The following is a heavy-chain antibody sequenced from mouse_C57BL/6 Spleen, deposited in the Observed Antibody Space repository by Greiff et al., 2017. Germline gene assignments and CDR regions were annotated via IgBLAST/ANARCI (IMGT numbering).Heavy chain of an antibody. CDR3: ASGGYYDYDGGAWFAY. J-gene: IGHJ3*01. D-gene: IGHD2-4*01. V-gene: IGHV1-55*01. CDR2: IYPGSGST. CDR1: GYTFTSYW. Sequence: QVQLQQSGAELVKPGASVKMSCKASGYTFTSYWITWVKQRPGQGLEWIGDIYPGSGSTNYNEKFKSKATLTVDTSSSTAYMQLSSLTSEDSAVYYCASGGYYDYDGGAWFAYWGQGTLVTVSA.